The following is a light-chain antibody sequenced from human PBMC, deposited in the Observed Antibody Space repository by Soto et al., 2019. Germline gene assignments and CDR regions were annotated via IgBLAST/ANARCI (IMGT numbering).Light chain of an antibody. CDR3: QQLNSYPG. CDR2: AAS. CDR1: QGISSY. V-gene: IGKV1-9*01. Sequence: PSFLSASVGDGVTVTCRASQGISSYLAWYQQKPGKAPKLLIYAASTLQSGVPSRFSGSGSGTEFTLTISSLQPEDFATYYCQQLNSYPGFGQGTRLEIK. J-gene: IGKJ5*01.